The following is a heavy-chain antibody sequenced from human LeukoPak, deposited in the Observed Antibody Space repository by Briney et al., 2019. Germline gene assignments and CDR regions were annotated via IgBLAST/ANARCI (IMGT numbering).Heavy chain of an antibody. CDR1: TFTLSTYS. Sequence: PGGSLRLSCAASTFTLSTYSKLGPPGSRQGAGVGGTLSYAGDNKYYADSVQGRFTISRDNSKNTLYLQMNSLRADDTAVYFCASALPSNNLDAFDIWGQGAMVTVSS. D-gene: IGHD2/OR15-2a*01. V-gene: IGHV3-30-3*01. CDR3: ASALPSNNLDAFDI. J-gene: IGHJ3*02. CDR2: SYAGDNK.